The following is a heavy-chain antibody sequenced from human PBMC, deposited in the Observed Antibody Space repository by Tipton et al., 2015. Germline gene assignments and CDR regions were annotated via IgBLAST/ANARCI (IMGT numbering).Heavy chain of an antibody. D-gene: IGHD3-22*01. CDR1: GGSISRGGSY. J-gene: IGHJ4*02. CDR2: MYYSGNT. Sequence: TLSLTCTVSGGSISRGGSYWSWIRQHPGKGLEWIGYMYYSGNTYYNPSLKSRVTISVDTSENQFSLKLRSVTAADTAVYYCARDRRYFDSSGYNLWGQGTLVTVSS. V-gene: IGHV4-31*03. CDR3: ARDRRYFDSSGYNL.